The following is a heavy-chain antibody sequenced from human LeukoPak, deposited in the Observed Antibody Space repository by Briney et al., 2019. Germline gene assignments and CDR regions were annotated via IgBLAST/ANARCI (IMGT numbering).Heavy chain of an antibody. CDR1: GYSFGTYW. V-gene: IGHV5-51*01. Sequence: GESLKISCKGSGYSFGTYWIAWVRQMPGKGLEWMGIIYPDDSDTRYSPSFQGQVTISADKSISTAYLQWSSLKASDTAMYYCARRVAPGYFDYWGQGTLVTVSS. CDR2: IYPDDSDT. D-gene: IGHD2-15*01. CDR3: ARRVAPGYFDY. J-gene: IGHJ4*02.